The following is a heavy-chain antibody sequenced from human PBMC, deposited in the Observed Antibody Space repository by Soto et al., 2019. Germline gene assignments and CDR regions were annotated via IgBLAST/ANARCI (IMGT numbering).Heavy chain of an antibody. CDR2: IYHSGST. CDR3: ARGPAGIAVAGTDRPLEY. J-gene: IGHJ4*02. D-gene: IGHD6-19*01. V-gene: IGHV4-39*01. Sequence: PGKELEWIGSIYHSGSTYYNPSLKSRVTISVDTSKNQFSLKLSSVTAADTAVYYCARGPAGIAVAGTDRPLEYWGKGTLVTVSS.